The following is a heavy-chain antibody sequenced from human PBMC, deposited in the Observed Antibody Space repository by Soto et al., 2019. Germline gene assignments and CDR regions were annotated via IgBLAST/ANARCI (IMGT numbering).Heavy chain of an antibody. V-gene: IGHV3-7*01. CDR2: IKQDGSEK. Sequence: GGSLRLSCAASGFTFSSYWMSWVRQAPGKGLEWVANIKQDGSEKYYVDSVKGRFTISRDNAKNSLYLQMNSLRAEDTAVYYCARDPRIWFGEGYGMDVWGQGTTVTVSS. CDR3: ARDPRIWFGEGYGMDV. CDR1: GFTFSSYW. D-gene: IGHD3-10*01. J-gene: IGHJ6*02.